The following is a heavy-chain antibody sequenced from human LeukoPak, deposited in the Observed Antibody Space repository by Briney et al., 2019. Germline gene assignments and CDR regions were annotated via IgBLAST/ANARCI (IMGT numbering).Heavy chain of an antibody. J-gene: IGHJ5*02. CDR2: IYYSGST. Sequence: SETLSLTCTVSGGSISSDAYYWGWIRQPPGKGLEWIGSIYYSGSTYYNPSLKSRVTISADTSKEQFSLKLTSVTAADTAMYYCATTGYYYDSSPSWGQGTLVTVSS. CDR1: GGSISSDAYY. CDR3: ATTGYYYDSSPS. V-gene: IGHV4-39*07. D-gene: IGHD3-22*01.